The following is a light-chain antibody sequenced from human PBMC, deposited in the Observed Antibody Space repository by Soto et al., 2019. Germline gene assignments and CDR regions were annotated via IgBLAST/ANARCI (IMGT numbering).Light chain of an antibody. J-gene: IGLJ2*01. CDR3: SSYAGSNIPVV. CDR2: EVS. V-gene: IGLV2-8*01. CDR1: SSEVGGYNC. Sequence: QSVLTQPPSASGSPGQSVTISCPGTSSEVGGYNCVSWYQQHPGKAPKLMIYEVSKRPSGVPDRFSGSKSGNTASLTVSGLQAEDEADYYCSSYAGSNIPVVFGGGTKLTVL.